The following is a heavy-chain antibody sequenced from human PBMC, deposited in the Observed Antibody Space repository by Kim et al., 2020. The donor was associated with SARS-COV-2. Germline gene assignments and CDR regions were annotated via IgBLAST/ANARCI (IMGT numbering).Heavy chain of an antibody. Sequence: GGSLRLSCVASGFTTINAWMSWVRQVPGKGLEWVARVKSKASGGTTDYATPVKGRFTISRDDSKNTLYLQMNSLKIEDTAVYYCSAREMGGQGTLVTVSS. V-gene: IGHV3-15*01. J-gene: IGHJ4*02. D-gene: IGHD2-8*01. CDR3: SAREM. CDR1: GFTTINAW. CDR2: VKSKASGGTT.